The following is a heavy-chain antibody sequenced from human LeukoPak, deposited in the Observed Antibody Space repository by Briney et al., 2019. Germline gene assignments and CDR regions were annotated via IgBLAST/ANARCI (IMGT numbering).Heavy chain of an antibody. Sequence: GGSLGLSFAAPGFQFGNYTLNWFRQPPGKGRECRSYLAGSIRAIHFADSVKGRFTISRDNAKNSLYLQMNSLRTEDTAVYYCARAPTLVIPAAGTASNYYALDVWGQGTTVAVSS. J-gene: IGHJ6*02. CDR2: LAGSIRAI. V-gene: IGHV3-48*04. CDR3: ARAPTLVIPAAGTASNYYALDV. D-gene: IGHD6-13*01. CDR1: GFQFGNYT.